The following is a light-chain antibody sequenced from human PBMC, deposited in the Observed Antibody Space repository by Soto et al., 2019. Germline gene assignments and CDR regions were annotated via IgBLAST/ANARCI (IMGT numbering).Light chain of an antibody. J-gene: IGKJ2*01. CDR3: QQYGGVPYT. Sequence: EIVMTQSPATLSVSPGERATLSCRASQSVSSNLAWYQQKPGQAPRLLIYGASTRATGIPARFSGSGSGTEFTLTISSLQSEDVAIYYCQQYGGVPYTFGQGTKLEIK. CDR1: QSVSSN. V-gene: IGKV3-15*01. CDR2: GAS.